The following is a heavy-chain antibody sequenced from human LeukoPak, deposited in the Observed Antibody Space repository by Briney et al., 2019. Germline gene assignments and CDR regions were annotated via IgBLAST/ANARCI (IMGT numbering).Heavy chain of an antibody. Sequence: SQTLSLTCTVSGDSLTSGSRYWSWIRQPAGKGLEWIGHFYSSTRTTYNPSLESRVTISGDTAKNQFSLKLDSVTAADTAVYFCTRCMSELDYGDYAYYYHMDVWGKGTTVTVSS. CDR2: FYSSTRT. V-gene: IGHV4-61*09. CDR1: GDSLTSGSRY. CDR3: TRCMSELDYGDYAYYYHMDV. D-gene: IGHD4-17*01. J-gene: IGHJ6*04.